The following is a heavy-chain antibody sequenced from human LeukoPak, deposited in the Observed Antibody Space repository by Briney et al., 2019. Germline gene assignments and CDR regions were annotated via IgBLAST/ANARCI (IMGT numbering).Heavy chain of an antibody. CDR3: ARGGHCSGSSCYPTPHYYYYYGMDV. V-gene: IGHV1-2*02. D-gene: IGHD2-15*01. J-gene: IGHJ6*02. CDR2: ISPNSGGT. CDR1: GYTFTGYY. Sequence: ASVKVSCKASGYTFTGYYMHWVRQAPGQGLEWMGWISPNSGGTNYAQKFQGRVTMTRDTSISTAYMELSRLRSDDTAVYYCARGGHCSGSSCYPTPHYYYYYGMDVWGQGTTVTVSS.